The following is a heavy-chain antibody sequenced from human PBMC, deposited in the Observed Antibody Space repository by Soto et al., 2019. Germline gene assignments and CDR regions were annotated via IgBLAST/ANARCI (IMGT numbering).Heavy chain of an antibody. Sequence: QVQLVESGGGVVQPGRSLRLSCAASGFTFSSYAMHWVRQAPGKGLEWVAVISYDGSNKYYADSVKGRFTISRDNSKNTLYLQMNSLRAEDTAVYYCARGTDGDYTSTYFQHWGQGTLVTVSS. V-gene: IGHV3-30-3*01. CDR1: GFTFSSYA. CDR2: ISYDGSNK. J-gene: IGHJ1*01. D-gene: IGHD4-17*01. CDR3: ARGTDGDYTSTYFQH.